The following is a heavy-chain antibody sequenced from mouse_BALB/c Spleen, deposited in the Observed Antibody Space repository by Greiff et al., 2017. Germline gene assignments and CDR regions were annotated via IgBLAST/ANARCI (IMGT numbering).Heavy chain of an antibody. V-gene: IGHV1-4*01. J-gene: IGHJ3*01. CDR3: ARSLITTVVARFAY. CDR2: INPSSGYT. CDR1: GYTFTSYT. Sequence: VKLVESGAELARPGASVKMSCKASGYTFTSYTMHWVKQRPGQGLEWIGYINPSSGYTNYNQKFKDKATLTADKSSSTAYMQLSSLTSEDSAVYYCARSLITTVVARFAYWGQGTLVTVSA. D-gene: IGHD1-1*01.